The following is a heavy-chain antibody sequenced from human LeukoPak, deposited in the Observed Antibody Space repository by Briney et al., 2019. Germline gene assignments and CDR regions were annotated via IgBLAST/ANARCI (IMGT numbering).Heavy chain of an antibody. Sequence: SETLSLTCTVSGGSISSYYWSWIRQPPGKGLEWIGYIYTSGSTNYNPSLKSRVTISVDTSKNQFSLKLSSVTAADTAVYYCARHGTVEYSSSSPTGYYMDVWGKGTTVTVSS. D-gene: IGHD6-6*01. CDR3: ARHGTVEYSSSSPTGYYMDV. V-gene: IGHV4-4*09. CDR1: GGSISSYY. J-gene: IGHJ6*03. CDR2: IYTSGST.